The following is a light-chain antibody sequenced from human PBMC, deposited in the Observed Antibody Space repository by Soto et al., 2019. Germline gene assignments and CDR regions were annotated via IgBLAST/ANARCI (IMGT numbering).Light chain of an antibody. V-gene: IGKV3-11*01. CDR3: PVPS. CDR1: QSVNTY. J-gene: IGKJ5*01. Sequence: EIVLTQSPATLSLSPGERATLSCRASQSVNTYLAWYQQKPGQAPRLLMYDASNRAPGVPARFRGRGSGPAFSGILNSGGAACREEYKCPVPSFG. CDR2: DAS.